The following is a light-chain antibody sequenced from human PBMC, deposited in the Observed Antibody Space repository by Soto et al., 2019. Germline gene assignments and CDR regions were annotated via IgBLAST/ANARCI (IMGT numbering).Light chain of an antibody. CDR1: QSVSSY. CDR2: DAS. J-gene: IGKJ4*01. CDR3: QQRSNWPST. V-gene: IGKV3-11*01. Sequence: EIVLTQSPATLSLSPGDIATLSCRASQSVSSYLAWYQQKPGQAPRLLIYDASSMAPGIPARFSGSGSGTDFTLTITTLEPEDVAIYSCQQRSNWPSTFGGGTKVEIK.